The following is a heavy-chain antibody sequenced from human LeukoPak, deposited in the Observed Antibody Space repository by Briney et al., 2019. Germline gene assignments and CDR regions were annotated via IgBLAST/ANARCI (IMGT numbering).Heavy chain of an antibody. CDR1: GFTLNSYG. V-gene: IGHV3-30*02. CDR2: IRYDGNNK. CDR3: AKDPSEV. J-gene: IGHJ4*02. Sequence: GGSLRLSCAGSGFTLNSYGMHWVRQTPGKGLEWVAFIRYDGNNKYYADSVKGRFTISRDDSKNTLYLHMDTLRAEDTAVYYCAKDPSEVWGQGTLVTVSS.